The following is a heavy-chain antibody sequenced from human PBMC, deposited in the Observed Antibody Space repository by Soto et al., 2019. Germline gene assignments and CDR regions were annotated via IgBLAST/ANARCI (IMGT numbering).Heavy chain of an antibody. CDR1: GFPFSRYW. V-gene: IGHV3-74*01. D-gene: IGHD2-8*02. CDR2: IKSGGSDI. Sequence: VQLVESGGDLVQPGGSLRLSCAASGFPFSRYWMHWVRQDPVKGLVWVSRIKSGGSDIRYADAVKGRFTISRDNGKNALYLQMNSLKVENRAVYYCAESSTERGLGYWGQGTLVTVSS. CDR3: AESSTERGLGY. J-gene: IGHJ4*02.